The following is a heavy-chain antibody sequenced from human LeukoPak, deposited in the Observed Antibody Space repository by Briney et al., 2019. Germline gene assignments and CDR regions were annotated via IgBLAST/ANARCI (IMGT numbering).Heavy chain of an antibody. CDR2: ISYDGSNK. CDR3: ARDLDTYYDFWVYMDV. Sequence: GGSLRLSCAASGFTVSSNYMSWVRQAPGKGLEWVAVISYDGSNKYYADSVKGRFTISRDNSKNTLYLQMNSLRAEDTAVYYCARDLDTYYDFWVYMDVWGKGTTVTVSS. V-gene: IGHV3-30-3*01. CDR1: GFTVSSNY. J-gene: IGHJ6*03. D-gene: IGHD3-3*01.